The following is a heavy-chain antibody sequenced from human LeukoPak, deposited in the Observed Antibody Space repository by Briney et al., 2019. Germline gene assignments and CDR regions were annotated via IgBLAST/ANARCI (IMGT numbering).Heavy chain of an antibody. CDR1: GFIFCEYA. D-gene: IGHD3-16*01. CDR2: ISWNSDII. Sequence: PGRSLRLSCAASGFIFCEYAMHWVRQAPGKGLEWVSTISWNSDIILYADSVKGRFTISRDNNKNSLYLEMNSLRPEDMALYYCVKSGGYYYMDAWGKGTTVIVSS. J-gene: IGHJ6*03. CDR3: VKSGGYYYMDA. V-gene: IGHV3-9*03.